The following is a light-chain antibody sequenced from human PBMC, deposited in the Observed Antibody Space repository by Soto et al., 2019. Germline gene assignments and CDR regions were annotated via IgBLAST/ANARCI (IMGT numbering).Light chain of an antibody. CDR1: QSVSSSY. CDR2: GAS. J-gene: IGKJ2*01. V-gene: IGKV3-20*01. Sequence: EIELTQSPGTLSLSPGERATLSCRASQSVSSSYLAWYQQKPGQAPTLLLYGASSRATGIPDRFSGSRSGTDFTLTISRLEPEDFAVYYCQQYGSSAYTFGPGTKLEIK. CDR3: QQYGSSAYT.